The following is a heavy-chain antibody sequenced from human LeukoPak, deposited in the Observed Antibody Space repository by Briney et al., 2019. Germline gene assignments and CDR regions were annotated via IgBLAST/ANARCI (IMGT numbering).Heavy chain of an antibody. J-gene: IGHJ3*01. CDR2: FYPGDSNT. V-gene: IGHV5-51*01. Sequence: GESLKISCKGSGYSFTNYWLGWVRQMPGKGLEWMGIFYPGDSNTSYNPSFQGQVTFSADKSVNTAYLQWSSLKASDSAMYFCARGYFYDSSGLDAYDVWGQGTMVTVSS. CDR3: ARGYFYDSSGLDAYDV. D-gene: IGHD3-22*01. CDR1: GYSFTNYW.